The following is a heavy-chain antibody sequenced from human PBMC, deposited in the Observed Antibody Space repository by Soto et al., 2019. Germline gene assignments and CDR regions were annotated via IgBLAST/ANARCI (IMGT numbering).Heavy chain of an antibody. J-gene: IGHJ5*02. CDR3: ARAFGSNWFDP. CDR1: GGSVSSGSYY. V-gene: IGHV4-61*01. Sequence: PSETLSLTCTVSGGSVSSGSYYWSWIRQPPGKGLEWIGYIYYSGSTNYNPSLKSRVTISVDTSKNQFSLKLSSVTAADTAVYYCARAFGSNWFDPWGQGTLVTVSS. D-gene: IGHD3-3*01. CDR2: IYYSGST.